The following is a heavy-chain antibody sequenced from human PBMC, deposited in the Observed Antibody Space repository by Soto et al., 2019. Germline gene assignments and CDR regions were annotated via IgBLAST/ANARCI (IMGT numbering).Heavy chain of an antibody. V-gene: IGHV1-18*01. J-gene: IGHJ3*02. Sequence: QVQLVQSGAEVKKPGASVKVSCKASGYTFTSYGISWVRQAPGQGLEGMGWISAYNGNTNYAQKLQGRVTMTTDTSTSTAYMELRSLRSDDTAVYYCARDLRYCSGGSCSDAFDIWGQGTMVTVSS. CDR2: ISAYNGNT. CDR3: ARDLRYCSGGSCSDAFDI. D-gene: IGHD2-15*01. CDR1: GYTFTSYG.